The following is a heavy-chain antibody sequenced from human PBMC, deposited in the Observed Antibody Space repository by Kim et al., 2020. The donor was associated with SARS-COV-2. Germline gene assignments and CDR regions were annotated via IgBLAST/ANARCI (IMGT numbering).Heavy chain of an antibody. J-gene: IGHJ4*02. Sequence: SETLSLTCTVSGGSISSSSYYWGWIRQPPGKGLEWIGSIYYSGSTYYNPSLKSRVTISVDTSKNQFSLKLSSVTAADTAVYYCARPLGDGYNWVYWGQGTLVTVSS. D-gene: IGHD5-12*01. CDR3: ARPLGDGYNWVY. CDR1: GGSISSSSYY. V-gene: IGHV4-39*01. CDR2: IYYSGST.